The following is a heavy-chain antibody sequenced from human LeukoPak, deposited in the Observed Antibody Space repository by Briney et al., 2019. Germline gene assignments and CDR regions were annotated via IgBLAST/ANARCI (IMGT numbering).Heavy chain of an antibody. CDR1: GGSISSFY. CDR2: IHYSGST. CDR3: ARVRLVRDNAFGI. Sequence: SETLSLTCTVSGGSISSFYWSWIRQPPGKGLEWIGYIHYSGSTNYNPSLKSRVTISVDTSKNQFFLNLSSATTADTAVYFCARVRLVRDNAFGIWGQGTVVTVSS. D-gene: IGHD2/OR15-2a*01. J-gene: IGHJ3*02. V-gene: IGHV4-59*01.